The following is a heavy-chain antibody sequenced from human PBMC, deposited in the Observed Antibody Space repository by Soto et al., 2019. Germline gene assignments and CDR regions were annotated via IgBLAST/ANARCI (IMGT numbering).Heavy chain of an antibody. CDR1: GLSITDSEMG. D-gene: IGHD6-19*01. CDR2: IDSSGEK. V-gene: IGHV2-26*01. Sequence: QVTLKESGPVLVKPTETLTLRCTVSGLSITDSEMGVSWIRQPPGQPLEWLAHIDSSGEKSYRTFLKSGLALSKDTSKSQIVLTRTNMDPADTATYYCARRHLAVAVSPWFDPWGQGIPVTVSS. J-gene: IGHJ5*02. CDR3: ARRHLAVAVSPWFDP.